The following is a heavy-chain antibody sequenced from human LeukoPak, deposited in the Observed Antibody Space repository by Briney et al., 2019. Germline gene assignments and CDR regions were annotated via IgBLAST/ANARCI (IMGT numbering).Heavy chain of an antibody. CDR2: IYSGGST. V-gene: IGHV3-66*01. D-gene: IGHD1-26*01. Sequence: GGSLRLSCAASGLTVSSNYMNWVRQAPGKGLEWVSVIYSGGSTYYADSVKGRFTISRDNSKNTLYLQMNSLRAEDTAVYYCARATGKIVGAITYYFDYWGQGTLVTVSS. J-gene: IGHJ4*02. CDR1: GLTVSSNY. CDR3: ARATGKIVGAITYYFDY.